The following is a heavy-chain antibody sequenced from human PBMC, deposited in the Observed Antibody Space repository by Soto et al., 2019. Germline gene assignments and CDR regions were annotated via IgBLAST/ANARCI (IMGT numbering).Heavy chain of an antibody. J-gene: IGHJ6*02. D-gene: IGHD6-13*01. CDR1: GYSFTSYF. CDR3: ARPRSSSRNYYGMDV. CDR2: IYPGDSDT. Sequence: GESLKISCKGSGYSFTSYFIGWVRQMPGKGLEWMGIIYPGDSDTRYSPSFQGQVTISADKSISTAYLQWSSLKASDTAMYYCARPRSSSRNYYGMDVWGQGTTVTVSS. V-gene: IGHV5-51*01.